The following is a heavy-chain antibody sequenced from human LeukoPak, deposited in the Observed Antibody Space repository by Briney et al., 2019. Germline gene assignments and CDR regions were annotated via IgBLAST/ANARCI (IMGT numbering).Heavy chain of an antibody. D-gene: IGHD3-3*01. J-gene: IGHJ3*02. CDR2: ISAYNGNT. Sequence: ASVNVSCKASGYTFTSYGISWVRQAPGQGLEWMGWISAYNGNTNYAQKLQGRVTMTTDTSTSTAYMELRSLRSDDAAVYYCARPEDTIFGVVTVDAFDIWGQGAMVTVSS. CDR1: GYTFTSYG. CDR3: ARPEDTIFGVVTVDAFDI. V-gene: IGHV1-18*01.